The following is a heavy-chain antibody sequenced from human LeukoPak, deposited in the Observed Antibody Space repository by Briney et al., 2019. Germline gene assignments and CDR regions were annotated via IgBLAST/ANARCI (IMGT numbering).Heavy chain of an antibody. J-gene: IGHJ3*02. CDR1: GFTFSSYW. Sequence: AGGSLRLSCAASGFTFSSYWMSWARQAPGKGREWVANIKQDGSEKYYVDSVKGRFTISRDNAKNSLYLQMNSLRAEDTAVYYCARAGGTYYGIAFDIWGQGTMVTVSS. CDR2: IKQDGSEK. D-gene: IGHD1-26*01. CDR3: ARAGGTYYGIAFDI. V-gene: IGHV3-7*04.